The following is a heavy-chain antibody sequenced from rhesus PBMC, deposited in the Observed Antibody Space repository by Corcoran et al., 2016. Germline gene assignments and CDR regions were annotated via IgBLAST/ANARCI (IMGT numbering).Heavy chain of an antibody. CDR3: ARLNWNSLDY. CDR1: GFTFSSYW. V-gene: IGHV4-65*01. D-gene: IGHD1-26*01. J-gene: IGHJ4*01. Sequence: VQLVESGGGLAKPGGSLRLSCAASGFTFSSYWMNWVRQPPGKGLEGIGYIGGGSGSTSYNPSLTSRVTISRDTSHSQVSLKLNSVTAADTAVYYCARLNWNSLDYWGQGVLVTVSS. CDR2: IGGGSGST.